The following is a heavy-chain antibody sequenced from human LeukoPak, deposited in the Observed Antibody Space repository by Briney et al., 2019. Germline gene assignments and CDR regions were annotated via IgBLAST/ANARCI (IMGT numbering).Heavy chain of an antibody. J-gene: IGHJ4*02. D-gene: IGHD1-26*01. V-gene: IGHV1-8*01. CDR3: ATEGPSIVGAHTRGFDY. CDR1: GYTFTSYD. CDR2: MNPNSGNT. Sequence: ASVKVSCKASGYTFTSYDINWVRQATGQGLEWMGWMNPNSGNTGYAQKFQGRVTMTRNTSISTAYMELSSLRSEDTAVYYCATEGPSIVGAHTRGFDYWGQGTLVTVSS.